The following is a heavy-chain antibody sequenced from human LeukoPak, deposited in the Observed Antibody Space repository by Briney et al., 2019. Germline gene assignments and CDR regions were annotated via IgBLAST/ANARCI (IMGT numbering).Heavy chain of an antibody. V-gene: IGHV3-33*06. CDR3: AKTGYSSSSGPFDYYCYYMDV. CDR2: IWYDGSNK. CDR1: GFTFSSYG. Sequence: PGRSLRLSCAASGFTFSSYGMHWVRQAPGKGLEWVAVIWYDGSNKYYADSVKGRFTISRDNSKNTLYLQMNSLRAEDTAVYYCAKTGYSSSSGPFDYYCYYMDVWGKGTTVTVSS. J-gene: IGHJ6*03. D-gene: IGHD6-6*01.